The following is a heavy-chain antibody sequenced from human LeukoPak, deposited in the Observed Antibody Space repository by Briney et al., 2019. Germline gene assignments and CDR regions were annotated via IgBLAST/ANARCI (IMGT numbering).Heavy chain of an antibody. J-gene: IGHJ3*02. Sequence: GALRLSCAASGFTFSSYDMHWVRQVTGKGLEWVSGFGYEGDIYYSDSVKGRFTISRENAKNSLYLQMNSLRAGDTAVYYCARGVYGTVNAFDIWGQGTMVTVSS. D-gene: IGHD4-17*01. CDR3: ARGVYGTVNAFDI. CDR2: FGYEGDI. CDR1: GFTFSSYD. V-gene: IGHV3-13*01.